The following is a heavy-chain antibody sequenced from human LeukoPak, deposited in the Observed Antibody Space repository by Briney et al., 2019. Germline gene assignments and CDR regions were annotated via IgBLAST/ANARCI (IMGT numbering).Heavy chain of an antibody. CDR3: VKDLYKGDTSSWYYFDY. J-gene: IGHJ4*02. D-gene: IGHD6-13*01. CDR2: ISSYGDKT. Sequence: GGSLRLSCSASGFTFNNCAMHWVRQAPGKGPEYVSVISSYGDKTYYADSVKGRFAISRDNSKNTVSLQMSSLRAEDTAVYYCVKDLYKGDTSSWYYFDYWGQGTLVTVSS. CDR1: GFTFNNCA. V-gene: IGHV3-64D*06.